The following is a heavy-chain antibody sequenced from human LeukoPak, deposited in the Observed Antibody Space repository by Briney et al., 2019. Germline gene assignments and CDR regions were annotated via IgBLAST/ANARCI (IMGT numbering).Heavy chain of an antibody. V-gene: IGHV3-21*01. CDR1: GFTFSSYT. D-gene: IGHD1-1*01. J-gene: IGHJ4*02. CDR3: ARALTTLTYEGY. Sequence: GGSLRLSCAASGFTFSSYTMHWIRQAPGKGLEWVSSISGSNSYIFYADSAKGRFTVSRDNAKDSLYLQMNSLRAEDTAVYYCARALTTLTYEGYWGQGTLVTVSS. CDR2: ISGSNSYI.